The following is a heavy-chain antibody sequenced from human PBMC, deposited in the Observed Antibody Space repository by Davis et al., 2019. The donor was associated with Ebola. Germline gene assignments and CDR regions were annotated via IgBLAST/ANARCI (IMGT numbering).Heavy chain of an antibody. J-gene: IGHJ6*02. Sequence: SVKVSCKASGGTFSSYAISWVRQAPGQGLEWMGGIIPIFGTANYAQKFQGRVTITADKSTSTAYMELSSLRSEDTAVYYCATPAPGSTSWLYYYYGMDVWGQGTTVTVSS. CDR1: GGTFSSYA. D-gene: IGHD2-2*01. V-gene: IGHV1-69*06. CDR2: IIPIFGTA. CDR3: ATPAPGSTSWLYYYYGMDV.